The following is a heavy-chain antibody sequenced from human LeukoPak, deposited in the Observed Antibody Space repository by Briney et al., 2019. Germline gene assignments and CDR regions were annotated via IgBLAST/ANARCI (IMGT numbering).Heavy chain of an antibody. Sequence: GGSLRLSCAASGFTFSIYAMSWVRQAPGKGLEWVSAISGSDGSTYYADSVKGRFTISRDNSKNTLYLQMNSLRAEDTAVYYCAKDGVGGYYDSSGYYGDYWGQGTLVTVSS. CDR2: ISGSDGST. D-gene: IGHD3-22*01. CDR3: AKDGVGGYYDSSGYYGDY. J-gene: IGHJ4*02. V-gene: IGHV3-23*01. CDR1: GFTFSIYA.